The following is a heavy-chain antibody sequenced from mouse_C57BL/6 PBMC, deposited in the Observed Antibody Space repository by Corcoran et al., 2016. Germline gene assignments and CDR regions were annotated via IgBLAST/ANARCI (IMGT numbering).Heavy chain of an antibody. J-gene: IGHJ2*01. CDR3: ARTVVRYYFDY. V-gene: IGHV1-26*01. D-gene: IGHD1-1*01. CDR1: GYTFTDYY. Sequence: EVQLQQSGPELVKPGASVKISCKASGYTFTDYYMNWVKQSHGKSLEWIGDINPNNGGTSYNQKFKGKATLTVDKSSSTAYMELRSLTSEDSAVYYCARTVVRYYFDYWGQGTTLTVSS. CDR2: INPNNGGT.